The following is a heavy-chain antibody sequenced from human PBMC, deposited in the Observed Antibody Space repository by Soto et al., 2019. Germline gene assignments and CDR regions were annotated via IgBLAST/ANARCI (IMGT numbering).Heavy chain of an antibody. J-gene: IGHJ4*02. CDR2: ISSSGSTI. CDR1: GFTFSDYY. V-gene: IGHV3-11*01. D-gene: IGHD3-22*01. CDR3: ARADLYDSSGYLDY. Sequence: XGSLRLSCSASGFTFSDYYMSWIRQAPGKGLEWVSYISSSGSTIYYADSVKGRFTISRDNAKNSLYLQMNSLRAEDTAVYYCARADLYDSSGYLDYWGQGTLVTVSS.